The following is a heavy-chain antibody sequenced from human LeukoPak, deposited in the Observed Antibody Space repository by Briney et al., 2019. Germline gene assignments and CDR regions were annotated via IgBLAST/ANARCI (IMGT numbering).Heavy chain of an antibody. Sequence: NPSETLSLTCTVSGGSIGNYYWSWIRQPPGKGLEWIGYIYYSGSANYNPSLKSRVTISVDTSKNQFSLKLSSVTAADTAVYYCARSGYSSSWIAYYYYYYGMDVWGQGTTVTVSS. D-gene: IGHD6-13*01. CDR3: ARSGYSSSWIAYYYYYYGMDV. J-gene: IGHJ6*02. V-gene: IGHV4-59*01. CDR2: IYYSGSA. CDR1: GGSIGNYY.